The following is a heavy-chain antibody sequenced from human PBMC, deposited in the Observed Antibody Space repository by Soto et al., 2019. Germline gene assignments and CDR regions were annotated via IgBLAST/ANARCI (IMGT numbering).Heavy chain of an antibody. CDR1: GYTFTYYG. J-gene: IGHJ4*02. Sequence: ASVKVSCKASGYTFTYYGISWVRQAPGQGLEWLGWISTYSGDTNSAPRLQGRLTMSTDTSTSTAYMELRSLTSDDTAVYYCARDERDSCSGGDCFYFDCWGQGTLVTVSS. CDR3: ARDERDSCSGGDCFYFDC. D-gene: IGHD2-21*02. CDR2: ISTYSGDT. V-gene: IGHV1-18*04.